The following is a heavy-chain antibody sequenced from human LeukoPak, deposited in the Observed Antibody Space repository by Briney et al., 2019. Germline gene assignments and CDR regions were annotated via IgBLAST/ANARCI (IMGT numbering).Heavy chain of an antibody. CDR1: GGSISSGSYY. Sequence: PSQTLSLTCTVSGGSISSGSYYWSWIRQPAGKGLEWIGRVYTSGNTNYNPSLESRVTISVDTSKNHVSLNLTSVTAADTAVYYCVRPESAGTKYRFDYWGQGALVTVSS. CDR2: VYTSGNT. CDR3: VRPESAGTKYRFDY. V-gene: IGHV4-61*02. J-gene: IGHJ4*02. D-gene: IGHD1-1*01.